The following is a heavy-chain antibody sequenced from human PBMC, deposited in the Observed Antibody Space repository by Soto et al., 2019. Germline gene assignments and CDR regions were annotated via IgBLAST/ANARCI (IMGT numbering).Heavy chain of an antibody. CDR1: GFTFSSYG. CDR2: ISYDGSNK. J-gene: IGHJ4*02. V-gene: IGHV3-30*03. D-gene: IGHD2-15*01. CDR3: SYCSGGSCYSGGYFDY. Sequence: QVQLVESGGGVVQPGRSLRLSCAASGFTFSSYGMHWVRQAPGKGLEWGAVISYDGSNKYYADSVKGRFTISRDNSKNTLYLQMNSLRAEDTAVYYCSYCSGGSCYSGGYFDYWGQGTLVTVSS.